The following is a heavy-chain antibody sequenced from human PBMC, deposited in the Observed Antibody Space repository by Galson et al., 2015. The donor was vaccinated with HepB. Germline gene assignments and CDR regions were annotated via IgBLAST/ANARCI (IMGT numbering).Heavy chain of an antibody. Sequence: PALVKPTQPLTLTCTFSGFSLSTTGMRVGWIRQPPGKALEWLARIDWDDDKFYITSLKTRLTISKDTSKNQVVLIMTNVDPVDTATYYCARMESCSGGSCYSGLGAFDYWGQGTLVTVSS. J-gene: IGHJ4*02. CDR2: IDWDDDK. V-gene: IGHV2-70*04. CDR3: ARMESCSGGSCYSGLGAFDY. D-gene: IGHD2-15*01. CDR1: GFSLSTTGMR.